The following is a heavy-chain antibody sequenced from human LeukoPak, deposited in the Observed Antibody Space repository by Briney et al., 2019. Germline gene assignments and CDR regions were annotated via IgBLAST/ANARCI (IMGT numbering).Heavy chain of an antibody. J-gene: IGHJ6*03. CDR2: ISSSSTYI. D-gene: IGHD1-1*01. CDR3: ARDSGSNGLYYYMGV. CDR1: GFPFSSFS. Sequence: KPGGSLRLSCAASGFPFSSFSMNWVRQAPGKGLEWVSCISSSSTYIYYADSVKGRFTISRDNAKNSLSLQMNSLRAEDTAVYYCARDSGSNGLYYYMGVWGEGTTVTVSS. V-gene: IGHV3-21*01.